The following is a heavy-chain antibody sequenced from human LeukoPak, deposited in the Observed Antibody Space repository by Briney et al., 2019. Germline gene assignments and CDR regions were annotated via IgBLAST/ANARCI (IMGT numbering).Heavy chain of an antibody. CDR1: GFTFSSYA. CDR3: ARVTY. CDR2: IKQDGSEK. V-gene: IGHV3-7*01. Sequence: GGSLRLSCAASGFTFSSYAMSWVRQAPGKGLEWVANIKQDGSEKYYVDSVKGRFTISRDNAKNSLYLQMNSLRVEDTAVYYCARVTYWGQGTLVTVSS. J-gene: IGHJ4*02.